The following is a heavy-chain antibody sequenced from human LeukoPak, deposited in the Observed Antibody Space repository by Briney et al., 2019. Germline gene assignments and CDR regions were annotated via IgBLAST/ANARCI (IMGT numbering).Heavy chain of an antibody. CDR1: GFTFSNYW. CDR3: VCIPVGF. J-gene: IGHJ4*02. CDR2: ISSDGTAT. V-gene: IGHV3-74*01. Sequence: GGSLRLSCAASGFTFSNYWMHWVRQAPGKGLVWVSRISSDGTATNYADSVKGRFTISRDNAKNTLYLQMNSLGAEDTAIYFCVCIPVGFWGQGPLVTVSS. D-gene: IGHD2-8*02.